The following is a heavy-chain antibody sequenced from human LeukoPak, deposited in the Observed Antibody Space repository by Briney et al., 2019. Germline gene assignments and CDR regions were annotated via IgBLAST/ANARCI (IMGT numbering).Heavy chain of an antibody. J-gene: IGHJ6*03. Sequence: ASVKVSCKASGYTFTSYYMHWVRQAPGQGLEWMGIINPSGGSTSYAQKFQGRVTMTRDTSTSTVYMELSSLRSEDTAVYYCARDESGSYLLSGSNQRAINYYYYCYMDVWGKGTTVTVSS. V-gene: IGHV1-46*01. D-gene: IGHD1-26*01. CDR2: INPSGGST. CDR3: ARDESGSYLLSGSNQRAINYYYYCYMDV. CDR1: GYTFTSYY.